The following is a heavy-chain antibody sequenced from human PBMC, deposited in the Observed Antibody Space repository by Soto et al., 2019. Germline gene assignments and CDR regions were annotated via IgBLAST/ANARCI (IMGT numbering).Heavy chain of an antibody. Sequence: ASVKVSCKVSGYTLTELSMHWVRQAPGKGLEWMGGFDPEDGETIYAQKFQGRVTMIEDTSTDTAYMELSSLRSEDTAVYYCARERSTTNYYGSGEFDPWGQGTLVTISS. J-gene: IGHJ5*02. CDR1: GYTLTELS. CDR3: ARERSTTNYYGSGEFDP. D-gene: IGHD3-10*01. CDR2: FDPEDGET. V-gene: IGHV1-24*01.